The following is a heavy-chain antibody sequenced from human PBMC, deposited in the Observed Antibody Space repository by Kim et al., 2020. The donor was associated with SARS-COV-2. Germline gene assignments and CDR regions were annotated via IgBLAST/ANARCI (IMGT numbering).Heavy chain of an antibody. CDR2: ISIVNDNT. J-gene: IGHJ4*02. CDR3: ARGSGRAFDD. CDR1: GYTFINYV. V-gene: IGHV1-3*04. Sequence: ASVKVSCKASGYTFINYVMHWVRQAPGQRPEWMGLISIVNDNTKYSQKFRGRVTITRDTSASTAYMELTSLRSEDTAMYFCARGSGRAFDDWGQRTLVTVAS. D-gene: IGHD6-19*01.